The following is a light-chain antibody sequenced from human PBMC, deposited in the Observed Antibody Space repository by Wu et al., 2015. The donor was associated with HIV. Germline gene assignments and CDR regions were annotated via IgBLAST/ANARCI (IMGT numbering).Light chain of an antibody. V-gene: IGKV3-15*01. CDR2: GAS. J-gene: IGKJ1*01. CDR3: QQYINWPWT. Sequence: TVMTQFPANLSVSPGERATLSCRASQSVSGNLAWYQQKPGQAPRFLIYGASTGATGIPARFSGSGSGTEFTLTISSMQSEDFAFYYCQQYINWPWTFGQGTKVEIK. CDR1: QSVSGN.